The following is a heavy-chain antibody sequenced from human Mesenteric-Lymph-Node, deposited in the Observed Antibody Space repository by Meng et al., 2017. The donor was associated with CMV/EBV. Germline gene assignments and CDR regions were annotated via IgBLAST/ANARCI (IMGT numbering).Heavy chain of an antibody. CDR2: IYYSGST. CDR1: GGSVSSGSYY. CDR3: AREVVATMGSFDY. J-gene: IGHJ4*02. Sequence: VSGGSVSSGSYYWSWFRQPPGKGLEWIGYIYYSGSTNYNPSLKSRVTISVDTSKNQFSLKLSSVTAADTAVYYCAREVVATMGSFDYWGQGTLVTVSS. V-gene: IGHV4-61*01. D-gene: IGHD5-12*01.